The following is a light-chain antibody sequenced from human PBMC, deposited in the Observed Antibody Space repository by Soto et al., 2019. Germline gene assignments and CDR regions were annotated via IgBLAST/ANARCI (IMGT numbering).Light chain of an antibody. J-gene: IGLJ1*01. CDR3: QSYDSSLSALYV. V-gene: IGLV1-40*01. CDR2: GNS. CDR1: SSNIGAGYD. Sequence: QSALTQPPSVSRAPGQRVTISCTGSSSNIGAGYDVHWYQQLPGTAPKLLIYGNSNRPSGVPDRFSGSKSGTSASLAITGLQAEDEADYYCQSYDSSLSALYVFGTGTKVTVL.